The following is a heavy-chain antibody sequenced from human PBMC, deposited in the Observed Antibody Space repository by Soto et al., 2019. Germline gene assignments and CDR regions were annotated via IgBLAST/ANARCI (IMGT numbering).Heavy chain of an antibody. V-gene: IGHV3-53*01. CDR3: ARVINPWAFDI. CDR1: GFTVSGNY. Sequence: EVQLVESGGGLIQPGGSLRLSCAASGFTVSGNYMTWVRQAQGKGLEWVSILYSGGPTYYADSVKGRFTISRDNSKNTLYLQINSLRVEDTAVYYCARVINPWAFDIWGQGTMVTVSS. CDR2: LYSGGPT. J-gene: IGHJ3*02.